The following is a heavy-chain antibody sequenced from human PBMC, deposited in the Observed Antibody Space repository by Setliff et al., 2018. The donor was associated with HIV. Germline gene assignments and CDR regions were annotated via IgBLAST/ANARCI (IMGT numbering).Heavy chain of an antibody. V-gene: IGHV4-4*07. J-gene: IGHJ5*02. CDR3: ARDLPELTGRSFDP. CDR2: IYTSGST. Sequence: TSETLSLTCNVSGGSISGYFWTWIRQPAGKGLEWIGRIYTSGSTNYNPSLKRRLSMSIDTSKNHFSLRLTSVTAADTAVYYCARDLPELTGRSFDPWGQGIQVTVSS. CDR1: GGSISGYF. D-gene: IGHD7-27*01.